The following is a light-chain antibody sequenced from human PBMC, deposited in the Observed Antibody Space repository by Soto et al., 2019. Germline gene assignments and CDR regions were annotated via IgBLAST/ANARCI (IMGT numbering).Light chain of an antibody. Sequence: EIVLTQSPGTLSLSPGERATLSCRASQSVSSTYSAWYQQKPGQAPRLLIYGASSRATGIPDRFSGSGSGTDFPLTISRLEPEDFAVYYCQRYDISPFPFGQGTKLEIK. J-gene: IGKJ2*01. CDR3: QRYDISPFP. CDR1: QSVSSTY. V-gene: IGKV3-20*01. CDR2: GAS.